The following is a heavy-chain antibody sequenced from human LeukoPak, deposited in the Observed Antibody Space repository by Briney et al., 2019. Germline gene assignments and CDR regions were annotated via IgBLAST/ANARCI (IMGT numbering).Heavy chain of an antibody. V-gene: IGHV4-34*01. CDR2: INPSGST. CDR1: GGSFSGYY. Sequence: PSETLSPTCPVYGGSFSGYYWSWIRQPPGNGMEWNGEINPSGSTNYNPSLKSRVTISVDTSKNQFSLKLSSVTAADTAVYYCAGGYCSSTSCLLRYYYYMDVWGKGTTVTVSS. CDR3: AGGYCSSTSCLLRYYYYMDV. J-gene: IGHJ6*03. D-gene: IGHD2-2*01.